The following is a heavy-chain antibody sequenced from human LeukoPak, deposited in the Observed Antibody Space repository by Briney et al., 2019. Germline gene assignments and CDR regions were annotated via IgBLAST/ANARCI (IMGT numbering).Heavy chain of an antibody. CDR3: ARDSGSYYSQFDY. J-gene: IGHJ4*02. D-gene: IGHD1-26*01. Sequence: ASVNVSCKASGYDFIDQYIHWVRQAPGQGLEWMGRIIPILGIANYAQKFQGRVTITADKSTSTAYMELSSLRSEDTAVYYCARDSGSYYSQFDYWGQGTLVTVSS. V-gene: IGHV1-69*04. CDR1: GYDFIDQY. CDR2: IIPILGIA.